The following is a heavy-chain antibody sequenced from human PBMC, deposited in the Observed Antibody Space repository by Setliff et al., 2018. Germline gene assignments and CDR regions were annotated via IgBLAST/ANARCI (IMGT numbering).Heavy chain of an antibody. Sequence: ASVKVSCKASGYTFSDYGISWVRLAPGQGLEWMGWISPYTGNTFYAPQFQGRVIMTTDTSTNTAYMDLRSLRSDDTAVYYCERLVRYCTTTSCQRTSGDDYWGQGTLVTVSS. V-gene: IGHV1-18*01. J-gene: IGHJ4*02. CDR1: GYTFSDYG. CDR2: ISPYTGNT. D-gene: IGHD2-2*01. CDR3: ERLVRYCTTTSCQRTSGDDY.